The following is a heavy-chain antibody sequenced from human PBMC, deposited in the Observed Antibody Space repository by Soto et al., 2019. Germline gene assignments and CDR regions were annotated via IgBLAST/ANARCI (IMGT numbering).Heavy chain of an antibody. V-gene: IGHV3-7*03. Sequence: GGSLRLSCEASGFTFSGYWMSWVRQAPGKGLEWVADIKHDGSVQYYVDSVKGRLTISRDNAKKQPYLQMNGLRAEDTALYYCARAPYSNAWYRFDLWGQGTLVTVSS. J-gene: IGHJ4*02. D-gene: IGHD4-4*01. CDR1: GFTFSGYW. CDR2: IKHDGSVQ. CDR3: ARAPYSNAWYRFDL.